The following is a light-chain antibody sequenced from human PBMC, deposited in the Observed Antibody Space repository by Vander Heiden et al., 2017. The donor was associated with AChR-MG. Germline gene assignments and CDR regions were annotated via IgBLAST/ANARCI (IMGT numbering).Light chain of an antibody. V-gene: IGKV1-33*01. Sequence: DIQMTQTPSSLSASVGDRVTITCQASQDISNYLNWYQQKPGKAPKLLIYDASNLETGFPSRFSGSGSGTDFTFTISSLQPEDIATYYCQQEDNLPFTFGRRTKVDIK. J-gene: IGKJ3*01. CDR3: QQEDNLPFT. CDR2: DAS. CDR1: QDISNY.